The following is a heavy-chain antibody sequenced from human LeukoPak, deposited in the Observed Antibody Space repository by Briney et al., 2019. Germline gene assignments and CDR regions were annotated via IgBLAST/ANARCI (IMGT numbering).Heavy chain of an antibody. Sequence: GASVKVSCKASGYTFTGYYMHWVRQAPGQGLEWMGWINPNSGNTGYAQKFQGRVTMTRNTSISTAYMELSSLRSEDTAVYYCATSRTYYYYYMDVWGKGTTVTISS. CDR2: INPNSGNT. J-gene: IGHJ6*03. CDR3: ATSRTYYYYYMDV. V-gene: IGHV1-8*02. CDR1: GYTFTGYY.